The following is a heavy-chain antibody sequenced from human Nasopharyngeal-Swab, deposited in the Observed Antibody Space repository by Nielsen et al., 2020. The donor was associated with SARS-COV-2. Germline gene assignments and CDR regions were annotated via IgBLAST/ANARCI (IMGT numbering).Heavy chain of an antibody. D-gene: IGHD3-3*01. J-gene: IGHJ5*02. CDR3: ARGPDYDFWSGYSQYNWFDP. CDR2: INHSGST. V-gene: IGHV4-34*01. CDR1: GGSFSGYY. Sequence: SETLSLTCAVYGGSFSGYYWSWIRQPPGKGLEWIGEINHSGSTNYNPSLKSRVTISVDTSTNQFSLKLSSVTAADTAVYYCARGPDYDFWSGYSQYNWFDPWGQGTLVTVSS.